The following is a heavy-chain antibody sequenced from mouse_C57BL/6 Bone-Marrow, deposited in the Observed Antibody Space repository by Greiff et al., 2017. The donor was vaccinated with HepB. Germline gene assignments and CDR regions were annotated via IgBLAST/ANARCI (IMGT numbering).Heavy chain of an antibody. D-gene: IGHD1-1*01. CDR3: ARRDYYGSVDY. V-gene: IGHV1-42*01. J-gene: IGHJ4*01. CDR1: GYSFTGYY. Sequence: EVQVVESGPELVKPGASVKISCKASGYSFTGYYMNWVKQSPEKSLEWIGEINPSTGGTTYNQKFKAKATLTVDKSSSTAYMQLKSLTSEDSAVYYCARRDYYGSVDYWGQGTSVTVSS. CDR2: INPSTGGT.